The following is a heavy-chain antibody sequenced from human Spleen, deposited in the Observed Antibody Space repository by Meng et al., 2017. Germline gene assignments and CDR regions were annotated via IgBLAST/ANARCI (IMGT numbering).Heavy chain of an antibody. D-gene: IGHD1-26*01. CDR1: GGSISSYY. Sequence: SETLSLTCTVSGGSISSYYWSWIRQPPGKGLEWIGYIYYSGSTNYNPSLKSRVTISVDTSKNQFSLKLSSVTAADTAVYYCAGSIVGATGVDYWGQG. CDR3: AGSIVGATGVDY. CDR2: IYYSGST. J-gene: IGHJ4*01. V-gene: IGHV4-59*01.